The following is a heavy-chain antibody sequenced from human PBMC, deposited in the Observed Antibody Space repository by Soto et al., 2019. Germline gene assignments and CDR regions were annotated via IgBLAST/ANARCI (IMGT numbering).Heavy chain of an antibody. CDR2: IKSKTDGGTT. CDR3: TTDNWGEYAFDI. V-gene: IGHV3-15*01. Sequence: GGSLRLSCAASGFTFSNAWMSWVRQAPGKGLEWVGRIKSKTDGGTTDYAAPVKGRFTISRDDSKNTLYLQMNSLKTEDTAVYYCTTDNWGEYAFDIWGQGTMVTVSS. D-gene: IGHD7-27*01. CDR1: GFTFSNAW. J-gene: IGHJ3*02.